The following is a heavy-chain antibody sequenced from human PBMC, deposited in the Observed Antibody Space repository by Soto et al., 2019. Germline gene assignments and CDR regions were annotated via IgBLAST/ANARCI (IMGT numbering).Heavy chain of an antibody. V-gene: IGHV3-30-3*01. Sequence: QVQLVESGGGVVQPGRSLRLSCAASGFTFSSYAMHWVRQAPGKGLEWVAVISYDGSNKYYADSVKGRFTISRDNSKNTLYLQMNSLRAEDTAVYYCARQRPAAGTVGGNWFDPWGQGTLVTVSS. D-gene: IGHD6-13*01. CDR1: GFTFSSYA. CDR3: ARQRPAAGTVGGNWFDP. J-gene: IGHJ5*02. CDR2: ISYDGSNK.